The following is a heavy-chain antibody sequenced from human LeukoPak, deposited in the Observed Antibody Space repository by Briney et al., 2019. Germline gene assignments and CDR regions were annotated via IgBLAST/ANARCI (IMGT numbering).Heavy chain of an antibody. D-gene: IGHD1-1*01. CDR3: APELENDAFDI. J-gene: IGHJ3*02. Sequence: ASVKVSCKASGYTFTGYYMHWVRQAPGQGLEWMGWINPNSGGTNYAQKFPGRVTMTSDTSISTAYMELSRLRSDDTAVYYCAPELENDAFDIWGQGTMVTVSS. CDR1: GYTFTGYY. CDR2: INPNSGGT. V-gene: IGHV1-2*02.